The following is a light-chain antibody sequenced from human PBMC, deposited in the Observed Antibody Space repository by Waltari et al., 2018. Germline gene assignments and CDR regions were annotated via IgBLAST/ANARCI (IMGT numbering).Light chain of an antibody. CDR2: DDS. CDR1: SSNIGNNA. J-gene: IGLJ3*02. CDR3: ATCDDSLNGGV. Sequence: QSVLTQPPSVSEAPRQRVTISCSGSSSNIGNNAVHWYQQLPGKAPRLLIYDDSLLPSWLSDRFSGSKSGTSASPAIIGLQADDEALYYCATCDDSLNGGVFGGETKLTVL. V-gene: IGLV1-36*01.